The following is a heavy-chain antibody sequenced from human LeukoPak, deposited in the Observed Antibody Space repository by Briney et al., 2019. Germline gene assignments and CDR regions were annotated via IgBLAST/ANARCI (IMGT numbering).Heavy chain of an antibody. V-gene: IGHV4-31*03. CDR1: GGSISSGDYY. CDR2: ISYSGRT. D-gene: IGHD3-16*02. Sequence: SETLSLTCTVSGGSISSGDYYWSWIRQHPGKGLEWIGYISYSGRTYYSPSLKSRVAISGDTSKNQFSLKLSSVTAADTAVYYCARAVRLVDLSSGYWGQGTLVTVSS. CDR3: ARAVRLVDLSSGY. J-gene: IGHJ4*02.